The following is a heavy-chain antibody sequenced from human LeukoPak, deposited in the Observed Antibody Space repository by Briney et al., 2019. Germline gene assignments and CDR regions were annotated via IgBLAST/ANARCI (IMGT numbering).Heavy chain of an antibody. CDR1: GYTFTSYA. J-gene: IGHJ4*02. V-gene: IGHV7-4-1*02. D-gene: IGHD6-13*01. Sequence: ASVKVSCKASGYTFTSYAMNWVRQAPGQGLEWMGWINTNTGNPTYAQGFTGRFVFSLDTSASTAYLQISSLKAEDTAVYYCASPLSYSSSWYLLDYWGQGTLVTVSS. CDR2: INTNTGNP. CDR3: ASPLSYSSSWYLLDY.